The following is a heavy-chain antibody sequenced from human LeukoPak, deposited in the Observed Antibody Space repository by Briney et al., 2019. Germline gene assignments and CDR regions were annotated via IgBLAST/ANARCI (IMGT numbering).Heavy chain of an antibody. V-gene: IGHV4-39*01. CDR3: ARQLGYYDFWSGYYTGNYFDY. J-gene: IGHJ4*02. D-gene: IGHD3-3*01. CDR1: GGSISSSSYY. CDR2: IYYSGST. Sequence: SETLSLTCSVSGGSISSSSYYWGWIRQPPGKGLEWIGSIYYSGSTYYNPSLKSRVTISVDTSKNQFSLKLSSVTAADTAVYYCARQLGYYDFWSGYYTGNYFDYWGQGTLVTVSS.